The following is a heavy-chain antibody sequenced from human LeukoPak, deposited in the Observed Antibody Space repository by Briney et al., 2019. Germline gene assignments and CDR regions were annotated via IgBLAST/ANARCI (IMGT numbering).Heavy chain of an antibody. CDR2: IYSVGST. CDR1: GFTVSSNY. Sequence: GGSLRLSCAASGFTVSSNYMSWVRQAPGKGLEWVSLIYSVGSTKYADSVKGRFTISRDNSKNTLYLQTNSLRAEDTAVYYCASGRYYFDYWGQGTLVTVSS. CDR3: ASGRYYFDY. J-gene: IGHJ4*02. V-gene: IGHV3-53*01.